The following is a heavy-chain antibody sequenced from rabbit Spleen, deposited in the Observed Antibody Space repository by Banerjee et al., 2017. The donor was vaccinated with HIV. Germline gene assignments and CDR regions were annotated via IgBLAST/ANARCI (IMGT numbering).Heavy chain of an antibody. Sequence: EQLVESGGGLVQPEGSLALTCKASGFDFSSNVMCWVRQAPGKGLEWIACIDVRSGGTYYATWAKGRFIISKTSSTTVTLQMTSLTVADTATYFCAREVEIYGGYDGSGYPNYGMDLWGPGTLVTVS. V-gene: IGHV1S45*01. CDR2: IDVRSGGT. CDR3: AREVEIYGGYDGSGYPNYGMDL. D-gene: IGHD6-1*01. J-gene: IGHJ6*01. CDR1: GFDFSSNV.